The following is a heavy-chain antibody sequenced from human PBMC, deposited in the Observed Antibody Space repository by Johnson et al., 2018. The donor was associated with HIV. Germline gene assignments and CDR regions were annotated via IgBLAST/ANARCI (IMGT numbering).Heavy chain of an antibody. CDR1: GFTFSNAW. J-gene: IGHJ3*02. CDR2: IRYDGSNK. V-gene: IGHV3-30*02. Sequence: QVQLVESGGGVVQPGRSLRLSCAASGFTFSNAWMSWVRQAPGKGLEWVAFIRYDGSNKYYADSVKGRFTISRDNSKNTLYLQMNTRGPEDTAVYYCAKDRRRLHDALDIWGKGTMVTVSS. D-gene: IGHD5-24*01. CDR3: AKDRRRLHDALDI.